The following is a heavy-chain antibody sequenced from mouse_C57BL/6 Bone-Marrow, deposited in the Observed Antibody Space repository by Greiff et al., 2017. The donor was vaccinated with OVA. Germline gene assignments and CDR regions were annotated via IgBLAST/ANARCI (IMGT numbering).Heavy chain of an antibody. Sequence: QVQLQQPGAELVKPGASVKLSCKASGYTFTSYWMHWVKQRPGQGLEWIGMIHPNSGSTNYNEKFKSKATLTADKSSSTAYMQLSSLTSEDSAVYYCAHYGSQFAYWGQGTLVTVSA. CDR1: GYTFTSYW. D-gene: IGHD1-1*01. J-gene: IGHJ3*01. V-gene: IGHV1-64*01. CDR3: AHYGSQFAY. CDR2: IHPNSGST.